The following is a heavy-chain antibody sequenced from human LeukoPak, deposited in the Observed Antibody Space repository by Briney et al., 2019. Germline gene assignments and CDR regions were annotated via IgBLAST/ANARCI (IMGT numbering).Heavy chain of an antibody. D-gene: IGHD6-19*01. V-gene: IGHV3-23*01. J-gene: IGHJ4*02. Sequence: GGSLRLSCAASGFTFTSYAMSWVRQAPGKGLEWVSALSGSGGSTYYAESVKGRFTISRDNSKNTLYLQMNSLRAEDTAVYYCAKISRIAVAGNVDYWGQGTLVTVSS. CDR3: AKISRIAVAGNVDY. CDR1: GFTFTSYA. CDR2: LSGSGGST.